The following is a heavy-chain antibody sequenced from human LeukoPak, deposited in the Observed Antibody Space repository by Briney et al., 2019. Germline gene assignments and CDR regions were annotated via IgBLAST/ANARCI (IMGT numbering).Heavy chain of an antibody. Sequence: GGSLRLSCAASGFTFSSYAMSWVRQAPGKGLEWVSAISGSGGSTYYADSVKGRFTISRDNSKNTLYLQMNSLRAEGTAVYYCAKEIVSYLGPNWFDPWGQGTLVNVSS. V-gene: IGHV3-23*01. CDR1: GFTFSSYA. D-gene: IGHD5-18*01. J-gene: IGHJ5*02. CDR3: AKEIVSYLGPNWFDP. CDR2: ISGSGGST.